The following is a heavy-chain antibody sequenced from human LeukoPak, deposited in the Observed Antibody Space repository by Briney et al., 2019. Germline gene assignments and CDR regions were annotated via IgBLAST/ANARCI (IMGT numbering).Heavy chain of an antibody. J-gene: IGHJ5*02. V-gene: IGHV1-18*01. D-gene: IGHD3-10*01. CDR2: ISPYNGNT. Sequence: ASVKVSCKASGGTFKNYAITWVRQAPGQGLEWMGWISPYNGNTNYAQKLRGRVTMTTDTSTSTAYMELRSLRSGDTAVYYCARMNYYGSGDNWFDPWGQGTLVTVSS. CDR3: ARMNYYGSGDNWFDP. CDR1: GGTFKNYA.